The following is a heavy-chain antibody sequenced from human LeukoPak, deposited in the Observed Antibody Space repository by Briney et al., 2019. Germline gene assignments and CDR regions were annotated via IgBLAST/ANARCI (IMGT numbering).Heavy chain of an antibody. CDR3: AKDTTADTAMVYYYYYGMDV. D-gene: IGHD5-18*01. Sequence: GGSLRLSCAASGCTFSSYAMSWVRQAPGKGLEWVSAISGSGGSTYYADSVKGRFTISRDNSKNTLYLQMNSLRAEDTAVYYCAKDTTADTAMVYYYYYGMDVWGQGTTVTVSS. V-gene: IGHV3-23*01. CDR2: ISGSGGST. J-gene: IGHJ6*02. CDR1: GCTFSSYA.